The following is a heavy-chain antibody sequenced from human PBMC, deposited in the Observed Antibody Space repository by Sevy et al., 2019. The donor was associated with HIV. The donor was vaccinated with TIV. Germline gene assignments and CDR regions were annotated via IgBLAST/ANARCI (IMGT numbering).Heavy chain of an antibody. V-gene: IGHV3-23*01. D-gene: IGHD1-26*01. CDR1: GFTFSSYA. CDR3: AKDVKWELPRGGYFDD. J-gene: IGHJ4*02. Sequence: GGSLRLSCAASGFTFSSYAMSWVRQAPGKGLEWVSAISGSGGSTYYADSVKGRFTISRDNSKNTLYLQMNSLRAEDTAVYYCAKDVKWELPRGGYFDDWGQGTLVTVSS. CDR2: ISGSGGST.